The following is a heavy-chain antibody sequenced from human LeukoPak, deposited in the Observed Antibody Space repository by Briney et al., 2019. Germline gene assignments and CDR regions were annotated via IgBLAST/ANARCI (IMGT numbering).Heavy chain of an antibody. V-gene: IGHV3-21*01. CDR2: ISSSSSYI. CDR3: ARGDSSGWYYFDY. J-gene: IGHJ4*02. Sequence: GGSLRLSCAASGFTFSSYWMSWVRQAPGKGLEWVSSISSSSSYIYYADSVKGRFTISRDNAKNSLYLQMNSLRAEDTAVYYCARGDSSGWYYFDYWGQGTLVTVSS. CDR1: GFTFSSYW. D-gene: IGHD6-19*01.